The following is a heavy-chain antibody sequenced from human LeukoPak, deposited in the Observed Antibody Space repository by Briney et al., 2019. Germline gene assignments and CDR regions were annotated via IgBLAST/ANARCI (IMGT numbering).Heavy chain of an antibody. CDR1: GFTFSSYG. D-gene: IGHD4-11*01. CDR2: ISYDGSNK. J-gene: IGHJ4*02. Sequence: PGGSLRLSCAASGFTFSSYGMHWVRQAPGKGLEWVAVISYDGSNKYYADSVKGRFTISRDNSKNTLYLQMNSLRAGDTAVYYCARQGPYSNYDYWGQGTLVTVSS. V-gene: IGHV3-30*03. CDR3: ARQGPYSNYDY.